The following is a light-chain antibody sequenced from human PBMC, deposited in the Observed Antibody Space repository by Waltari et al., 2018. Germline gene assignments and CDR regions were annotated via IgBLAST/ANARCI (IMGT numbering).Light chain of an antibody. CDR1: SGSIADNY. CDR2: GDA. V-gene: IGLV6-57*04. Sequence: NFVLTQPHSVSESPGKTVTISCTRSSGSIADNYVQWYQQRPASAPKILSYGDAQRPSGVPDRFSGSIDSSSNSASLSISGLKTEDEADYYCQSYASTDLVVFGGGTTLTVL. CDR3: QSYASTDLVV. J-gene: IGLJ2*01.